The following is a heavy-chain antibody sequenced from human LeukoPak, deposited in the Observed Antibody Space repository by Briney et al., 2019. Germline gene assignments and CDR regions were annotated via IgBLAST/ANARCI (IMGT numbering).Heavy chain of an antibody. V-gene: IGHV1-3*01. CDR3: ARRGMDV. J-gene: IGHJ6*02. CDR2: INAGNGIT. Sequence: ASVKVSCKASGYTFTSYAMHWVRQAPGQRLEWMGWINAGNGITKYSQKFQGRVTITRDTSASTAYMELSSLRSEDAAVYYCARRGMDVWGQGTTVTVSS. CDR1: GYTFTSYA.